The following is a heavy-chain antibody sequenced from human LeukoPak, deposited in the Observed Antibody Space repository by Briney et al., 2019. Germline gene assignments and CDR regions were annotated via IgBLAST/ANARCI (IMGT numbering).Heavy chain of an antibody. V-gene: IGHV3-7*01. J-gene: IGHJ4*02. CDR2: IKQDGREK. Sequence: GGSLRLSCAGSGFTFSSYWMSWIRQAPGKGPEWVANIKQDGREKHYVGSVKGRFTISRDNAKSSLYLQMNSLRAEDTAVYYCTRDEAAATNWGQGTLVTVSS. CDR1: GFTFSSYW. D-gene: IGHD6-13*01. CDR3: TRDEAAATN.